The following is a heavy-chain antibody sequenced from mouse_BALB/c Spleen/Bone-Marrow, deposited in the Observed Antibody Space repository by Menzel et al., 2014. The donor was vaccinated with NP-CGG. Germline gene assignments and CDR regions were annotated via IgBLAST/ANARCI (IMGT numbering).Heavy chain of an antibody. J-gene: IGHJ3*01. CDR2: INPSTGYT. V-gene: IGHV1-7*01. CDR3: ARYDYDDWFAY. Sequence: QVQLQQSGAELAKPGASVKMSCKASGYTFTSYWMHWVKQRPGQGLEWIGYINPSTGYTEYNQKFEDKATLTADKSSSTAYMQLSSLISEDSAVYYCARYDYDDWFAYWGQGTLVTVSA. CDR1: GYTFTSYW. D-gene: IGHD2-4*01.